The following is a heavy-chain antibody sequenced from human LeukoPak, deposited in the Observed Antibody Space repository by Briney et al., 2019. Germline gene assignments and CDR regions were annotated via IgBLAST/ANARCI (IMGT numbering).Heavy chain of an antibody. D-gene: IGHD2-15*01. CDR2: IKQDGSEK. Sequence: GGSLRLSCAASGFTFSSYWMSWVRQAPGKGLEWVANIKQDGSEKYYVDSVKGRFTISRDNAKNSLYLQMNSLRAEDTAVYYCARLKGHIGEHIVVVVAATPYYYYGMDVWGQGTTVTVSS. J-gene: IGHJ6*02. CDR1: GFTFSSYW. V-gene: IGHV3-7*01. CDR3: ARLKGHIGEHIVVVVAATPYYYYGMDV.